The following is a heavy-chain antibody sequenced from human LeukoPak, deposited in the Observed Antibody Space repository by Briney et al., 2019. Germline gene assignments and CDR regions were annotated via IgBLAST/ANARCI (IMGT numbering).Heavy chain of an antibody. CDR3: ARQSNIAAAGRTLDY. CDR1: GGSISSSSYY. D-gene: IGHD6-13*01. J-gene: IGHJ4*02. CDR2: IYYSGST. Sequence: SETLSLTCTVSGGSISSSSYYWGWIRQPPGKGLEWFGGIYYSGSTYYNPSLKSRVTISVDTSKNQFSLKLSSVTAADTAVYYCARQSNIAAAGRTLDYWGQGTLVTVSS. V-gene: IGHV4-39*01.